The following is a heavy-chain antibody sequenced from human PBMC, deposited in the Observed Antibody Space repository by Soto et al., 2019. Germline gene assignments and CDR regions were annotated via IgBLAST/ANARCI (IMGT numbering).Heavy chain of an antibody. D-gene: IGHD3-22*01. CDR1: GGTFTYYG. CDR3: ARDLGTTIAGPPRRETDGWLDP. CDR2: IIPINGPA. Sequence: QVQLVQSGAEVKRPGSSVKLSCKASGGTFTYYGISWVRQAPGQGLEWMGGIIPINGPATHAQKFQGRVPITADQSTSPAYMELGSLGAEETALYYCARDLGTTIAGPPRRETDGWLDPWGQGTLVTVSS. J-gene: IGHJ5*02. V-gene: IGHV1-69*01.